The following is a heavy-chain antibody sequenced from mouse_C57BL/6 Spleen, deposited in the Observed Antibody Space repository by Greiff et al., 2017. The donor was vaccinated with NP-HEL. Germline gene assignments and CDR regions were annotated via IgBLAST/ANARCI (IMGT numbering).Heavy chain of an antibody. J-gene: IGHJ2*01. D-gene: IGHD2-2*01. CDR2: INPNNGGT. CDR3: AVWLPIDY. Sequence: VQLQQSGPELVKPGASVKISCKASGYTFTDYYMNWVKQSHGKSLEWIGDINPNNGGTSYNQKFKGKATLTVDKSSSTAYMELRSLTSEDSAVYYCAVWLPIDYWGQGTTLTVSS. CDR1: GYTFTDYY. V-gene: IGHV1-26*01.